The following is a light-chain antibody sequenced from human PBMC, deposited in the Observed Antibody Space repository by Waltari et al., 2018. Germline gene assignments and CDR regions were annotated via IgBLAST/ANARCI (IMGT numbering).Light chain of an antibody. CDR1: QGISSY. V-gene: IGKV1-8*01. CDR3: QQYYSYPRT. J-gene: IGKJ1*01. Sequence: ALRITQSPSSLSASTGARVTNTCRASQGISSYLAWYQQKPGKAPKLLIYAASTLQSGVPSRFSGSGSGTDFTLTISCLQSEDFATYYCQQYYSYPRTFGQGTKVEIK. CDR2: AAS.